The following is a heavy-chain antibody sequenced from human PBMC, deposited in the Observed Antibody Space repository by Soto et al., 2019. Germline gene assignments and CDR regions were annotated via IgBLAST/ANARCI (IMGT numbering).Heavy chain of an antibody. CDR1: GFSLSNARMG. J-gene: IGHJ5*02. CDR3: ARMIREGHSNDCSGYLLFWGINWFVP. CDR2: IFSNDEK. D-gene: IGHD3-22*01. V-gene: IGHV2-26*01. Sequence: SGPTLVNPTAPLTLTCTVSGFSLSNARMGVSWIRQPPGKALEWLAHIFSNDEKSYNTSLKSRLTLSNDTSKSQVVLTMITWDPVDTATYYCARMIREGHSNDCSGYLLFWGINWFVPVAQGTL.